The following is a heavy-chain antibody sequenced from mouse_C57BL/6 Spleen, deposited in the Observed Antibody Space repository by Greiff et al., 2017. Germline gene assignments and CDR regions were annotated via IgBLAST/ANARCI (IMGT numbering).Heavy chain of an antibody. V-gene: IGHV1-81*01. D-gene: IGHD2-3*01. CDR1: GYTFTSYG. J-gene: IGHJ4*01. CDR2: IYPRSGNT. CDR3: AKLYDGYAMDY. Sequence: VQLQESGAELARPGASVKLSCKASGYTFTSYGISWVKQRTGQGLEWIGEIYPRSGNTYYNEKFKGKATLTADKSSSTAYMELRSLTSEDSAVYFCAKLYDGYAMDYWGQGTSVTVSS.